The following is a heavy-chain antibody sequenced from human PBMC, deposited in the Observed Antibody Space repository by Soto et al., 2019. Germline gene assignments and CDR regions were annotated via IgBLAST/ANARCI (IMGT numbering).Heavy chain of an antibody. D-gene: IGHD1-1*01. Sequence: SETLSLTCTVSGGSINSYSWSWIRQPPGKGLEWIGYIYYTGSIDYSPSLKSRVAISVDTSKNQFSLNLSSVTAADTAVYYCARTLKPTRNTDTNWFDPWGQGTLVTVSS. CDR3: ARTLKPTRNTDTNWFDP. CDR2: IYYTGSI. V-gene: IGHV4-59*01. J-gene: IGHJ5*02. CDR1: GGSINSYS.